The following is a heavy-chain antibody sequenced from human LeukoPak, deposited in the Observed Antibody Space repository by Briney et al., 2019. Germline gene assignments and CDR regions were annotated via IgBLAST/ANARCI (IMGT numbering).Heavy chain of an antibody. CDR2: SNHSGRT. D-gene: IGHD5-12*01. V-gene: IGHV4-34*01. J-gene: IGHJ4*02. Sequence: QPSETLSLTCAVYGGSFSSYCWSWTSQPPGRGMEWIGESNHSGRTNYNPSLKSRVPISVDTSKNQFSLKLSSVTAADPAVYYCARGQWLRALDYWGQGTLVTVSS. CDR1: GGSFSSYC. CDR3: ARGQWLRALDY.